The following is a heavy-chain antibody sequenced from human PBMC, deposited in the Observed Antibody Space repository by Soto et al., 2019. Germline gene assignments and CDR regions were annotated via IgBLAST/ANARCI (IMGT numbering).Heavy chain of an antibody. J-gene: IGHJ4*02. CDR2: IYWDDSK. Sequence: QITLKESGPTLVKPTQTLTLTCTFSGFSLTTDRVGVGWIRQPPGEALEWLAVIYWDDSKTYRPSLESRLTITKDTPKTQVALTMTTMDSLDTATYYCAHAYGGRSLYWGQGTLVTVSS. D-gene: IGHD1-26*01. CDR3: AHAYGGRSLY. CDR1: GFSLTTDRVG. V-gene: IGHV2-5*02.